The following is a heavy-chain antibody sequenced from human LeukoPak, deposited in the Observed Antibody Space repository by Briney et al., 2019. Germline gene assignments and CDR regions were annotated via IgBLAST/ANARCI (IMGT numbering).Heavy chain of an antibody. CDR1: GYTFTSYD. D-gene: IGHD3-16*01. Sequence: GASVKVSCKAPGYTFTSYDINWVRQAPGQGLEWMASMNPNNGNTAYARKFQGRVTMTRDTSIGTAYLELSALRSEDTAVYYCARLHWESGGIHFYYYMDVWGKGTTVTVSS. V-gene: IGHV1-8*01. CDR3: ARLHWESGGIHFYYYMDV. CDR2: MNPNNGNT. J-gene: IGHJ6*03.